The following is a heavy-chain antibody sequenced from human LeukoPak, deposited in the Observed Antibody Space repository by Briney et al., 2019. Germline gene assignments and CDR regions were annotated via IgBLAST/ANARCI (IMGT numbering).Heavy chain of an antibody. J-gene: IGHJ4*02. D-gene: IGHD3-16*02. Sequence: GGSLRLSCAASGFTVSSNYMSWVRQAPGKGLEWVSVIYSGGSTYYADSVKGRFTISRDNSKNTVYLQMNSLRAEDTAVYYCARGGLRLGELSTHYFDYWGQGTLVTVSS. CDR1: GFTVSSNY. V-gene: IGHV3-66*01. CDR3: ARGGLRLGELSTHYFDY. CDR2: IYSGGST.